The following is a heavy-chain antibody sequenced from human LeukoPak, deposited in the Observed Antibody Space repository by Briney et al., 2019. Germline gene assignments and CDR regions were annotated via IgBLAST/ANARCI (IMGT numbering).Heavy chain of an antibody. D-gene: IGHD4-17*01. CDR1: GGSISSGGYY. V-gene: IGHV4-31*03. CDR2: IYYSGST. CDR3: ARGFPTVTGENWFDP. J-gene: IGHJ5*02. Sequence: PSQTLSLTCTVSGGSISSGGYYWSWIRQHPGKGLEWIGYIYYSGSTYYNPSLKSRVTISVDTSKNRFSLKLSSVTAADTAVYYCARGFPTVTGENWFDPWGQGTLVTVSS.